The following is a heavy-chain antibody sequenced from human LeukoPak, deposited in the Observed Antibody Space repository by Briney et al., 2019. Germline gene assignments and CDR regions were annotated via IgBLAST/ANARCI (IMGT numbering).Heavy chain of an antibody. J-gene: IGHJ4*02. CDR2: IIPILGEP. Sequence: AAVKVSCKASGCTFSSYTISWVRQAPGQGREWMGRIIPILGEPDYAQKVQGRVTITADMSTSTAYMELSSLRSEDTAVYYCARKGGLATYGIFDYWGQGTLVTVSS. CDR1: GCTFSSYT. V-gene: IGHV1-69*02. D-gene: IGHD3-10*01. CDR3: ARKGGLATYGIFDY.